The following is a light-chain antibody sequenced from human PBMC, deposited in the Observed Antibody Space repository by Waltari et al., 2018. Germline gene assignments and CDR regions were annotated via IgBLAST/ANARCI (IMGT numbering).Light chain of an antibody. CDR1: PSILYSSNNKNY. CDR3: QQYYSTPWT. V-gene: IGKV4-1*01. CDR2: WAS. Sequence: DIVMTQSPDSLAVSLGERATINCKSSPSILYSSNNKNYLAWYQQKSGQPPKLPIYWASTRESGVPDRFSGSGSGTDFTLTISSLQAEDVAVYYCQQYYSTPWTFGQGTKVEIK. J-gene: IGKJ1*01.